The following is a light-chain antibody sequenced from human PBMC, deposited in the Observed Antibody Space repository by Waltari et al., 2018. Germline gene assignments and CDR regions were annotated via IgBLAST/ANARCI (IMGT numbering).Light chain of an antibody. V-gene: IGLV2-14*01. J-gene: IGLJ2*01. CDR2: EGT. Sequence: QSALTPPASVSGSPGQSITISCPGTTSDIGNHEYVSWYQQHPGKAPKLLIYEGTNRPSGVSTRFSGSKSGSTASLTISGLQADDEAHYYCSSYTGGSTLLVFGGGTDLTVL. CDR1: TSDIGNHEY. CDR3: SSYTGGSTLLV.